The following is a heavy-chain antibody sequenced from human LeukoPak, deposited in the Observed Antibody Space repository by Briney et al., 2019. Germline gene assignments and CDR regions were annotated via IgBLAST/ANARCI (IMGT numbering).Heavy chain of an antibody. D-gene: IGHD1-26*01. CDR2: IYYSGST. CDR3: ARVEDRDSGSTDSLFDY. Sequence: TSETLSLTCTVSGGSISSSNYYWSWIRQPPGKGLEWIGYIYYSGSTYYNPSLKSRVTISVDTSKNQFSLKLSSVTAADTAVYYCARVEDRDSGSTDSLFDYWGQGTLVTVSS. J-gene: IGHJ4*02. CDR1: GGSISSSNYY. V-gene: IGHV4-30-4*01.